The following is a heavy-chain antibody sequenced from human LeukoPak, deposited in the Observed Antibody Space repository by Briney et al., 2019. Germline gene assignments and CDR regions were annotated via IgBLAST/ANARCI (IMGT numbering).Heavy chain of an antibody. CDR1: GFTFGDYA. Sequence: GGSLRLSCTASGFTFGDYAMSWVRQAPGKGLEWVGFIRIKPYGGTTEYAASVKGRFTISRDDSKSIAYLQMNSLKTEDTAMYYCTRDSRYSGSPLYFDYWGQGTLVTVSS. V-gene: IGHV3-49*04. CDR2: IRIKPYGGTT. J-gene: IGHJ4*02. CDR3: TRDSRYSGSPLYFDY. D-gene: IGHD1-26*01.